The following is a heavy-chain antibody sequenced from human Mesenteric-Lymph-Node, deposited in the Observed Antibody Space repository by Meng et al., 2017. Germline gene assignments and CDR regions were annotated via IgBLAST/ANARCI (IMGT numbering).Heavy chain of an antibody. CDR3: ARTVLESCSGGTCYSGFDY. D-gene: IGHD2-15*01. J-gene: IGHJ4*02. CDR2: ISSSSSYM. Sequence: GESLKISCAASGFIFNTYSINWVRQAPGKGLEWVSSISSSSSYMYYADSVKGRFSISRDNAKTSVYLQMNSLRAEDTAVYYCARTVLESCSGGTCYSGFDYWGQG. V-gene: IGHV3-21*01. CDR1: GFIFNTYS.